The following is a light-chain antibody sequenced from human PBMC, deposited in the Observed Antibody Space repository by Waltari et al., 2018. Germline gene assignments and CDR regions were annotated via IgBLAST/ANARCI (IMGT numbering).Light chain of an antibody. CDR3: QQYNSYSLLS. CDR2: GAS. J-gene: IGKJ4*01. V-gene: IGKV3-20*01. CDR1: QSVSRA. Sequence: EIVLTQSPGTLSLSLGERATVSCRASQSVSRALAWYQQKPGQAPRLLIYGASTRATGIPDRFSGSGSGTDFSLTISRLEPDDFATYYCQQYNSYSLLSFGGGTKVEIK.